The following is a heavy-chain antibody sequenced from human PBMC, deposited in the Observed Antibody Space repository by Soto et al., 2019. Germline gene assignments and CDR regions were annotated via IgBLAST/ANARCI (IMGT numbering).Heavy chain of an antibody. CDR2: ISARGGST. CDR3: ARDPPNDKTQLDYGMDV. D-gene: IGHD2-2*01. V-gene: IGHV3-23*01. Sequence: EVQLLESGGGLGQGGGPLGLPFAPFGFTFGSYPLNWVPQPPGRGREWVSLISARGGSTYYADSVKGRFTISRDNSKNTLYLQMNSLRAEDTGVYYCARDPPNDKTQLDYGMDVWGQGTAVTVSS. J-gene: IGHJ6*02. CDR1: GFTFGSYP.